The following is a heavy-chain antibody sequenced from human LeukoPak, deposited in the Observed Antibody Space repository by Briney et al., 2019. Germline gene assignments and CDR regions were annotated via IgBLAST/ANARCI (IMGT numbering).Heavy chain of an antibody. CDR2: INPRGGVT. V-gene: IGHV1-46*01. CDR3: AREGAVAGFDY. D-gene: IGHD6-19*01. Sequence: ASVKVSCKASGYTFTNYYIHWVRQAPGQGLEWMGIINPRGGVTSYARKFQGRVSITRDTSTSTVNMEVSSLTSDDTAVFYCAREGAVAGFDYWGQGTLVIVSS. CDR1: GYTFTNYY. J-gene: IGHJ4*02.